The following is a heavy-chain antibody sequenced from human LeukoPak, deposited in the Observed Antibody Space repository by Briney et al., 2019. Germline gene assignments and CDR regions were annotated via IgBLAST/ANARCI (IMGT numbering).Heavy chain of an antibody. CDR2: VTGSGGDT. CDR3: ARGTLEHCSGASCYPLDS. J-gene: IGHJ5*01. CDR1: GFTFSNYA. V-gene: IGHV3-23*01. Sequence: GGSLRLSCAASGFTFSNYAMSWVRQTPGKGLEYGSVVTGSGGDTYYTGSVNGRFTIYRDNSKNTLYLQMNSLRAEDTAVYYCARGTLEHCSGASCYPLDSWGQGTLVTVSS. D-gene: IGHD2-15*01.